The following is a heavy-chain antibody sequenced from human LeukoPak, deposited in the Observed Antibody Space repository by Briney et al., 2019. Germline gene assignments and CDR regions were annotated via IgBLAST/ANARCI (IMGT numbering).Heavy chain of an antibody. CDR3: ARDPSEIEDCSSTSCYDYYYYGMDV. Sequence: GSSVKVSCKASGGTFSSYAISWVRQAPGQGLEWMGRIIPILGIANYAQKFQGRVTITADKSTSTAYMELSSLRSEDTAVYYCARDPSEIEDCSSTSCYDYYYYGMDVWGQGTTVTVSS. D-gene: IGHD2-2*01. J-gene: IGHJ6*02. CDR2: IIPILGIA. V-gene: IGHV1-69*04. CDR1: GGTFSSYA.